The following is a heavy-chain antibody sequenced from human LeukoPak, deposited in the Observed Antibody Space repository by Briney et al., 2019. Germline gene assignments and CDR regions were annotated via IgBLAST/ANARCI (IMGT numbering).Heavy chain of an antibody. D-gene: IGHD6-19*01. CDR3: AREPRIYSSAWYSVFGY. Sequence: GASVKVSCKASVYTFTSYGISWVRQAPGQGREWMGWISAYNGNTNYAQKLQGRVTMTTDTSTSTAYMKLRSLRSDDTAVYYCAREPRIYSSAWYSVFGYWGQGTLVSV. CDR2: ISAYNGNT. J-gene: IGHJ4*02. CDR1: VYTFTSYG. V-gene: IGHV1-18*01.